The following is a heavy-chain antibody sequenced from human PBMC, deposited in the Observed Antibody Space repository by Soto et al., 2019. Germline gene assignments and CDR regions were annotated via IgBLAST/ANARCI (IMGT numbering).Heavy chain of an antibody. J-gene: IGHJ4*02. V-gene: IGHV3-74*01. D-gene: IGHD6-19*01. CDR1: GFTFSSYW. Sequence: EVQLVQSGGGLVQPGGSLRLSCAASGFTFSSYWMHWVRQAPGKGLVWVSRINSDGSSTSYADSVKGRFTISRDNAKNTLYLQMNSLRAEDTAVYYCAVAVAGPTAIGYWGQGTLVTVSS. CDR3: AVAVAGPTAIGY. CDR2: INSDGSST.